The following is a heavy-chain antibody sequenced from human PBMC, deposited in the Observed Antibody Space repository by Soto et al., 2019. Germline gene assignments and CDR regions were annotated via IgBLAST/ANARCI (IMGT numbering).Heavy chain of an antibody. Sequence: GGSLRLSCAASGFIFNIYGLHWVRQAPGKGLEWVAVISYDGNNKYYADSVNGRFTISRDNSKNTLYLQVNSLRAEDTAVYYCAKDSSPTNYYYYYYMDVWGKGTTVTVSS. V-gene: IGHV3-30*18. CDR3: AKDSSPTNYYYYYYMDV. D-gene: IGHD1-1*01. CDR1: GFIFNIYG. CDR2: ISYDGNNK. J-gene: IGHJ6*03.